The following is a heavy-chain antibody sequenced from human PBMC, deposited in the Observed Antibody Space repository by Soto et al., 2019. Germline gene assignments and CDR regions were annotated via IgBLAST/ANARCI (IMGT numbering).Heavy chain of an antibody. D-gene: IGHD3-22*01. Sequence: ASVKVSCKASGYTFTSYGISWVRQAPGQGLEWMGWISAYNGNTNYAQKLQGRVTMTTDTSTSTAYMELRSLRSDDTAVYYCARDQELHSSGYYNRFDPWGQGTLVTVSS. CDR2: ISAYNGNT. CDR3: ARDQELHSSGYYNRFDP. J-gene: IGHJ5*02. V-gene: IGHV1-18*01. CDR1: GYTFTSYG.